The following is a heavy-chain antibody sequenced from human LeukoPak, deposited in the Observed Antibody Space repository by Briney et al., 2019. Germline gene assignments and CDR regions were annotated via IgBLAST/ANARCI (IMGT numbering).Heavy chain of an antibody. D-gene: IGHD2-2*01. CDR2: INSGGSST. V-gene: IGHV3-74*01. J-gene: IGHJ4*02. Sequence: PGGSLRLSCAASGFAFSNHWMHWVRQAPGKGLVWVSRINSGGSSTSYGVPVEGRFTISRDNAKNTPYLQMNSLRAGDTAVYYCARGIYCSSTRCWFDYWGQGTLVSVSS. CDR1: GFAFSNHW. CDR3: ARGIYCSSTRCWFDY.